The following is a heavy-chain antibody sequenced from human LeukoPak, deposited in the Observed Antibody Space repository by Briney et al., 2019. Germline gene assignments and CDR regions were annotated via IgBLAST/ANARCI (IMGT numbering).Heavy chain of an antibody. V-gene: IGHV1-2*02. CDR2: INPNSGGT. Sequence: ASVKVSCKASGYTLTCYYICWVRQAPGQGLEWMGWINPNSGGTNYAQKFQGRVTMTRDTSISTAYMELSRLRSDDTAVYYCARGFIDILTGYYRHTWFDTSGSRSLVTVSS. J-gene: IGHJ5*02. D-gene: IGHD3-9*01. CDR1: GYTLTCYY. CDR3: ARGFIDILTGYYRHTWFDT.